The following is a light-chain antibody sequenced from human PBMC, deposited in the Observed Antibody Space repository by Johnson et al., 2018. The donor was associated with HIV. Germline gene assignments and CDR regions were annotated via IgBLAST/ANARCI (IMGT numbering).Light chain of an antibody. Sequence: QSILTQPPSVSAAPGQKVTISCSGSSSNIGKNYVSWYQLLPGTAPKLLIYDYDKRPSGIPDRFSGSKSGTSATLGITGLPTGDEADYYCGTWDTSLSGGVFGTGTKVTVL. CDR1: SSNIGKNY. V-gene: IGLV1-51*01. CDR3: GTWDTSLSGGV. J-gene: IGLJ1*01. CDR2: DYD.